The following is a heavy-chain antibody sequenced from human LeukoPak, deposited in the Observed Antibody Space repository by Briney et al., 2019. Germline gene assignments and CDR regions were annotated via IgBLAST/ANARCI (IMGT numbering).Heavy chain of an antibody. D-gene: IGHD2-2*01. Sequence: SQTLSLTCTVSGGSISSGDYYWSWIRQPPGKGLEWIGYIYYSGSTYYNPSLKSRVTISVDTSKYQFSLKLSSVTAADTAVYYCARDLLYCSSTSCHSNWFDPWGQGTLVTVSS. CDR3: ARDLLYCSSTSCHSNWFDP. CDR1: GGSISSGDYY. J-gene: IGHJ5*02. V-gene: IGHV4-30-4*08. CDR2: IYYSGST.